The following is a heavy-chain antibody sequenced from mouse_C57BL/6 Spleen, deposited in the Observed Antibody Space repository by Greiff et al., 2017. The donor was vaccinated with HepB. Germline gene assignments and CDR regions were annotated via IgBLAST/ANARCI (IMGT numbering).Heavy chain of an antibody. V-gene: IGHV1-20*01. Sequence: VHVKQSGPELVKPGDSVKISCKASGYSFTGYFMNWVMQSHGKSLEWIGRINPYNGDTFYNQKFKGKATLTVDKSSSTAHMELRSLTSEDSAVYYCARSYYYGSSSYAMDYWGQGTSVTVSS. CDR1: GYSFTGYF. D-gene: IGHD1-1*01. J-gene: IGHJ4*01. CDR2: INPYNGDT. CDR3: ARSYYYGSSSYAMDY.